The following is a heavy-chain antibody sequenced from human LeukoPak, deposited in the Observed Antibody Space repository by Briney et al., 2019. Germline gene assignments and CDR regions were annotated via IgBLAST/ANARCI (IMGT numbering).Heavy chain of an antibody. V-gene: IGHV3-23*01. CDR3: AKSWGYTRPYYNYMDV. Sequence: GGSLRLSCAASGFTLSNYAMSWVRQAPGKGLEWVSIIGYRGGSIYYANSVQGRFTISRDNSKNTLSLQMNGLRPEDTAVYYCAKSWGYTRPYYNYMDVWGKGTTVTVSS. CDR2: IGYRGGSI. D-gene: IGHD3-16*02. CDR1: GFTLSNYA. J-gene: IGHJ6*03.